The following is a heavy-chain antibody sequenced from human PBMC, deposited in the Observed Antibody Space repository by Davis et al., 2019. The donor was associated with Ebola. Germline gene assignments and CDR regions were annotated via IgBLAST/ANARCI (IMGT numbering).Heavy chain of an antibody. Sequence: SETLSLTCTVSGGFLSTFYWSWVRQPPGKGLEWIGYVYYRGSTYYHPSLESRIAISLDTSRNQFSLKLSSVTAADTAVYYCVRPYGSIGATFDIWGQGTTVIVSS. CDR1: GGFLSTFY. CDR2: VYYRGST. V-gene: IGHV4-59*04. J-gene: IGHJ3*02. CDR3: VRPYGSIGATFDI. D-gene: IGHD3-10*01.